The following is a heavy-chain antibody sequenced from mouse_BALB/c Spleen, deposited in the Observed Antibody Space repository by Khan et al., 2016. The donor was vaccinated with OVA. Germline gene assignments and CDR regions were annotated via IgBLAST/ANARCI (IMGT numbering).Heavy chain of an antibody. J-gene: IGHJ4*01. CDR2: ISNAGGNT. CDR1: GFTFRDFY. V-gene: IGHV5-12*02. D-gene: IGHD2-3*01. CDR3: ARDGYDKGDAMDH. Sequence: EVELVESGGGLVQPGGSLKLSCATSGFTFRDFYMYWFRQTPEKRLEWVAYISNAGGNTYYPDTVKGRFTISRDNAKNILYLQMSRLKSEDTAMYYCARDGYDKGDAMDHWGQGTSVTVSS.